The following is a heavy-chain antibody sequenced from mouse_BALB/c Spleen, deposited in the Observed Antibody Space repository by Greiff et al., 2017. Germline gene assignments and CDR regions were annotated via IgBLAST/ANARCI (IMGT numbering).Heavy chain of an antibody. V-gene: IGHV1-87*01. J-gene: IGHJ4*01. CDR2: IYPGDGDT. Sequence: VQLQQSGAELARPGASVKLSCKASGYTFTSYWMQWVNQRPGQGLEWIGAIYPGDGDTRYTQKFKGKATLTADKSSSTAYMQLSSLASEDSAVYYCARSGGSSSYYAMDCWGQGTSVTVSS. D-gene: IGHD1-1*01. CDR3: ARSGGSSSYYAMDC. CDR1: GYTFTSYW.